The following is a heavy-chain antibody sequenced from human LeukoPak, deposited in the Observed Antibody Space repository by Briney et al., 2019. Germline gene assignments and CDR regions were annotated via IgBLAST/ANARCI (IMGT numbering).Heavy chain of an antibody. J-gene: IGHJ4*02. CDR2: IKSKTDGGTT. V-gene: IGHV3-15*01. CDR3: TTGALDGYYFDY. D-gene: IGHD1-1*01. Sequence: GGSLRLSCAASGFTFSSAWMSWVRQAPGKGLEWVGRIKSKTDGGTTDYAAPVKGRFTISRDDSKNTLYLQMNSLKTEDTAVYYCTTGALDGYYFDYWGQGTLVTVSS. CDR1: GFTFSSAW.